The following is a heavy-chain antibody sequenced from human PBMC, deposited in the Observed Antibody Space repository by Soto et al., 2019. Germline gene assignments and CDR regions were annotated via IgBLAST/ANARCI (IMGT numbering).Heavy chain of an antibody. CDR1: GFTVSNNY. Sequence: EVQLVESGGGLIQPGGSLRLSCAASGFTVSNNYMRWVRQAPGKGLEWVSLIYSGGSTHYADSVKGRFTISRDNSKNPLYLQMNRLGVEDTAVYYCARDPPGIAASGGGGWGQGTLVTVSS. J-gene: IGHJ4*02. D-gene: IGHD6-13*01. V-gene: IGHV3-53*01. CDR3: ARDPPGIAASGGGG. CDR2: IYSGGST.